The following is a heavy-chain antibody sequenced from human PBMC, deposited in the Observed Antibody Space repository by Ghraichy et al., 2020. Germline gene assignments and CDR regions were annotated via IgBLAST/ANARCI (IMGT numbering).Heavy chain of an antibody. Sequence: GGSLRLSCAASGFTFSTAWMSWVRQAPGKGLGWLGRIRSNADGGTTDYAATVKDRFFFSRDDSKDTLYLQMNSLKTEDTAIYYCTTLGLSDTWGQGTLVTVSS. CDR1: GFTFSTAW. CDR2: IRSNADGGTT. J-gene: IGHJ5*02. V-gene: IGHV3-15*01. CDR3: TTLGLSDT. D-gene: IGHD2/OR15-2a*01.